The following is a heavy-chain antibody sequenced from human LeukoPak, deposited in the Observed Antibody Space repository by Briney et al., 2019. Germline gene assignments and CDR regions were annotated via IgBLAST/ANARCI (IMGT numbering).Heavy chain of an antibody. CDR1: GYTLTELS. CDR2: INPNSGGT. Sequence: ASVKVSCKVSGYTLTELSMHWVRQAPGQGLEWMGRINPNSGGTNYAQKFQGRVTMTRDTSISTAYMELSRLRSDDTAVYYCAREGSSSDFDYWGQGTLVTVSS. D-gene: IGHD6-6*01. J-gene: IGHJ4*02. V-gene: IGHV1-2*06. CDR3: AREGSSSDFDY.